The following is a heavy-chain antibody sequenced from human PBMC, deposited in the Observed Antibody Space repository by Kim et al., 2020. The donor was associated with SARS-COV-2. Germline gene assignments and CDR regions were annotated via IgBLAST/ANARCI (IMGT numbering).Heavy chain of an antibody. CDR1: GGSISSSSYY. CDR2: IYYSGST. J-gene: IGHJ5*02. Sequence: SETLSLTCTVSGGSISSSSYYWGWIRQPPGKGLEWIGSIYYSGSTYYNPSLKSRVTISVDTSKNQFSLKLSSVTAADTAVYYCARLTPELWFDPWGQGTL. D-gene: IGHD1-26*01. CDR3: ARLTPELWFDP. V-gene: IGHV4-39*01.